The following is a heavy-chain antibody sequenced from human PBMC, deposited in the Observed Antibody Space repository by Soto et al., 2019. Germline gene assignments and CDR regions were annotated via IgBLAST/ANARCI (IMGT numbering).Heavy chain of an antibody. V-gene: IGHV4-39*01. J-gene: IGHJ6*02. CDR3: ARWVYDFWSGYYWSGMDV. D-gene: IGHD3-3*01. CDR2: IYYSGST. CDR1: GGSISSSSYY. Sequence: SETLSLTCTVSGGSISSSSYYWGWIRQPPGKGLEWIGSIYYSGSTYYNPSLKSRVTISVDTSKNQFSLKLSSVTAADTAVYYCARWVYDFWSGYYWSGMDVWGQGTTVTVSS.